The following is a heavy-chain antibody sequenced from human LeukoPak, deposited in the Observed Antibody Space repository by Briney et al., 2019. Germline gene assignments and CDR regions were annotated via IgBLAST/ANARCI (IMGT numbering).Heavy chain of an antibody. Sequence: GGSLRLSWVASGFTFKSYGMHWVRQAPGKGLEGVAIIWYDGSNKYYADFVKGRFTTSRDNSKNTLYLQMNSLRADDTAVYYCARVSGYSGTWYVDYWGQGTLVTVSS. CDR1: GFTFKSYG. D-gene: IGHD6-13*01. J-gene: IGHJ4*02. CDR3: ARVSGYSGTWYVDY. CDR2: IWYDGSNK. V-gene: IGHV3-33*01.